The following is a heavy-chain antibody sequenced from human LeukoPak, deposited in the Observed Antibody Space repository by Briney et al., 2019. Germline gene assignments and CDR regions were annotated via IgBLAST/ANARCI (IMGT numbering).Heavy chain of an antibody. J-gene: IGHJ6*04. D-gene: IGHD2-21*01. Sequence: SETLSLTCSVSGGSISSYYWSWIRQPPGKGLEWIGYIYYSGSTNYNPSLKSRVTISVDTSKNQFSLKLSSVTAADTAVYYCARDLYSYMDVWGKGTTVTISS. CDR2: IYYSGST. CDR1: GGSISSYY. V-gene: IGHV4-59*01. CDR3: ARDLYSYMDV.